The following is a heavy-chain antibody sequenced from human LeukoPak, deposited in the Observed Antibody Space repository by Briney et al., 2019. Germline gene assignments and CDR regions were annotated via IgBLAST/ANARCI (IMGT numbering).Heavy chain of an antibody. D-gene: IGHD3-22*01. CDR1: GYTFTSYG. CDR3: ARDGDTNYDSSGYYYVLGN. V-gene: IGHV1-18*01. Sequence: ASVKVSCKASGYTFTSYGISWVRQAPGQGLEWMGWISAYNGNTNYAQKFQGRVTMTRDTSISTAYMELSRLRSDDTAVYYCARDGDTNYDSSGYYYVLGNWGQGTLVTVSS. J-gene: IGHJ4*02. CDR2: ISAYNGNT.